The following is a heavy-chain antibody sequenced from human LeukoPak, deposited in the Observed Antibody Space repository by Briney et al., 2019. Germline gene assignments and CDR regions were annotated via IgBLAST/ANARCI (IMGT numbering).Heavy chain of an antibody. D-gene: IGHD6-13*01. V-gene: IGHV3-30-3*01. CDR2: ISYDGSNK. Sequence: GGSLRLSCAASGFTFSSSAMSWVRQAPGKGLEWVAVISYDGSNKYYADSVRGRFTVSRDNSKNTLSLQMNSLRVEDTALYSCARDMGVAAAAKYIFDYWGQGTLVTVAS. CDR3: ARDMGVAAAAKYIFDY. CDR1: GFTFSSSA. J-gene: IGHJ4*02.